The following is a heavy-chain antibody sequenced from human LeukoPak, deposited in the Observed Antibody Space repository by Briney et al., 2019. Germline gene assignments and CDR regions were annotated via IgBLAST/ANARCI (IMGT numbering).Heavy chain of an antibody. CDR1: GGSISSCY. D-gene: IGHD3-3*01. CDR3: ARDRVTIFGVVIIRRDY. J-gene: IGHJ4*02. CDR2: IYTSGST. V-gene: IGHV4-4*07. Sequence: SETLSLTCTASGGSISSCYWSWIRQPAGKGLEWIGRIYTSGSTNYNPSLKSRVTMSVDTSKNQFSLKLSSVTAADTAVYYCARDRVTIFGVVIIRRDYWGKGTLVTVSS.